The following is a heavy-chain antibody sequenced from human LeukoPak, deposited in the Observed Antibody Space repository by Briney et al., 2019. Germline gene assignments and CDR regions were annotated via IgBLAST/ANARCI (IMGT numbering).Heavy chain of an antibody. Sequence: GGSLRLSCAASGFTFSNAWLIWVRQAPGKGLEWVGRIKSKTDGATTDYAAPVKGRFSISRDDSISMLYLQMNSLRSDDTGVYYCTTWGGLTGDYYFDYWGQGTLVTVSS. V-gene: IGHV3-15*01. J-gene: IGHJ4*02. D-gene: IGHD7-27*01. CDR3: TTWGGLTGDYYFDY. CDR2: IKSKTDGATT. CDR1: GFTFSNAW.